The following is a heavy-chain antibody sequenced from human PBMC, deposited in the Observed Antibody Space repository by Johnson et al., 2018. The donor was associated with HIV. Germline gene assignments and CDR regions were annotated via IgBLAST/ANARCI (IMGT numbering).Heavy chain of an antibody. Sequence: VQLVESGGGLVQPGGSLRLSCAASGFTFSSYAMHWVRQAPGKGLESVSAISSNGGSTYHANSVKGRFNISRDDSKNTLYLQMNSLKTEDTAVYYCTKDQSHYDFWSGYSKDTFDIWGQGTMVTVSS. CDR2: ISSNGGST. V-gene: IGHV3-64*01. D-gene: IGHD3-3*01. J-gene: IGHJ3*02. CDR3: TKDQSHYDFWSGYSKDTFDI. CDR1: GFTFSSYA.